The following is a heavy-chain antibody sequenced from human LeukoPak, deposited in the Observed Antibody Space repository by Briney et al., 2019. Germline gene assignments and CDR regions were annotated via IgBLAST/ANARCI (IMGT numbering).Heavy chain of an antibody. Sequence: KPSETLSLTCAVYGGSFSGYYWSWIRQPPGKGLEWIGEINHSGSTNYNPSLKSRVTISVDTSKNQFSLKLSSVTAADTAVYYCARGLEYYYDSSGYYAYFDYWGQGTLVTVSS. D-gene: IGHD3-22*01. CDR2: INHSGST. J-gene: IGHJ4*02. V-gene: IGHV4-34*01. CDR3: ARGLEYYYDSSGYYAYFDY. CDR1: GGSFSGYY.